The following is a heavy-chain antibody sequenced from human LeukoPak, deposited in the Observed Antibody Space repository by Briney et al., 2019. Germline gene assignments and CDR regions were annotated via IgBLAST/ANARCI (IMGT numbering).Heavy chain of an antibody. Sequence: GGSLRLSCAASGFSFRSYGMHWVRQAPGKGLEWVAVISYDGSNKYYADSVKGGFTISRDNSNNTLYLQMNSLRAEDTAVYYCAKGLFFGVVRWGQGTLVTVSS. CDR1: GFSFRSYG. V-gene: IGHV3-30*18. D-gene: IGHD3-3*01. CDR2: ISYDGSNK. J-gene: IGHJ4*02. CDR3: AKGLFFGVVR.